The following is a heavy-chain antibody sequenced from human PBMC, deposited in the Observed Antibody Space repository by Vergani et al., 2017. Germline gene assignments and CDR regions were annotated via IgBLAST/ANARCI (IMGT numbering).Heavy chain of an antibody. CDR2: IRSDESRS. CDR1: GFTFNSYG. CDR3: AKEGGVYCSGVTCYPEY. Sequence: QVQLVESGGGVVQPGGSLRLSCAASGFTFNSYGMHWVRQAPGKGLEWVASIRSDESRSYYGDSMEGPFTISSDNSKNTLYLQMKSLRPEDTAVYYCAKEGGVYCSGVTCYPEYWGQGTLVIVSS. J-gene: IGHJ4*02. V-gene: IGHV3-30*02. D-gene: IGHD2-15*01.